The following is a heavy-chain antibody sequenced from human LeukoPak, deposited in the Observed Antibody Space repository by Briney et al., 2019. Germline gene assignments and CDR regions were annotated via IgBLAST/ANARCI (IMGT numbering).Heavy chain of an antibody. V-gene: IGHV4-39*01. CDR1: GGSISSSSYY. CDR2: IYYSGST. CDR3: ASNYYGSGSYYPYYFDY. D-gene: IGHD3-10*01. Sequence: SETLSLTCTVSGGSISSSSYYWGWIRQPPGKGLEWIGSIYYSGSTYYNPSLKSRVTISVDTSKNQFSLKLSPVTAADTAVYYCASNYYGSGSYYPYYFDYWGQGTLVTVSS. J-gene: IGHJ4*02.